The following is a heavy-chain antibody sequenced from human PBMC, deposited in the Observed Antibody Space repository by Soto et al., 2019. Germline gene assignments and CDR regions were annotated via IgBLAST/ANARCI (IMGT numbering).Heavy chain of an antibody. V-gene: IGHV4-61*01. CDR2: IYYSGST. CDR3: AREESPYYAFDY. J-gene: IGHJ4*02. D-gene: IGHD1-26*01. CDR1: GGSVSSGSYY. Sequence: SETLSLTCTVSGGSVSSGSYYWSCIRQPPGKGLEWIGYIYYSGSTNYNPSLKSRVTISVDTSKNQFSLKLSSVTAADTAVYYCAREESPYYAFDYWGQGTLVTVSS.